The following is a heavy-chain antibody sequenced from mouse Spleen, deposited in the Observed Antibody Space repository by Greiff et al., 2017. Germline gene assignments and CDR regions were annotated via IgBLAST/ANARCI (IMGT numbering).Heavy chain of an antibody. D-gene: IGHD2-3*01. CDR1: GYTFTSYW. V-gene: IGHV1-59*01. CDR2: IDPSDSYT. J-gene: IGHJ4*01. CDR3: ARKKDLDGYYAMDY. Sequence: QVQLQQPGAELVRPGTSVKLSCKASGYTFTSYWMHWVKRRPGQGLEWIGVIDPSDSYTNYNQKFKGKATLTVDTSSSTAYMQLSSLTSEDSAVYYCARKKDLDGYYAMDYWGQGTSVTVSS.